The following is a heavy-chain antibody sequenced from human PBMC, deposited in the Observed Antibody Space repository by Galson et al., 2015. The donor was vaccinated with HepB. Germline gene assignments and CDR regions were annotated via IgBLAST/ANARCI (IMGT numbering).Heavy chain of an antibody. CDR1: GFTFGDYC. J-gene: IGHJ5*02. CDR3: SRDIGPVRDVWSHWFDP. Sequence: SLRLSCAGSGFTFGDYCINWFRQAPGKGPEWVGYIRSKAYDGAPHYAASMEGRFTISRDDSKSIAYLQMNSLKIEDTAVYYCSRDIGPVRDVWSHWFDPWGQGTLVTVSS. CDR2: IRSKAYDGAP. V-gene: IGHV3-49*03. D-gene: IGHD3-16*01.